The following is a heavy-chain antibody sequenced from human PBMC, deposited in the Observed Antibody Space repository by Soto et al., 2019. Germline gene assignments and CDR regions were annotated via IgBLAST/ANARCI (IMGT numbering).Heavy chain of an antibody. CDR2: INPNSGGT. V-gene: IGHV1-2*04. D-gene: IGHD3-3*01. Sequence: GASVKVSCKASGYTFTGYYMHWVRQAPGQGLEWMGWINPNSGGTNYAQKFQGWVTMTRDTSISTAYMELSRLRSDDTAVYYCARDWRPWEHYDFWSGITLDNYYYGMDVWGQGTTVTVSS. CDR3: ARDWRPWEHYDFWSGITLDNYYYGMDV. CDR1: GYTFTGYY. J-gene: IGHJ6*02.